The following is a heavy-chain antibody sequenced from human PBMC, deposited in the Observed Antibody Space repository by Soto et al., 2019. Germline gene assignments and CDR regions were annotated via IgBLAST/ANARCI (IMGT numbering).Heavy chain of an antibody. V-gene: IGHV3-9*01. CDR3: AKDRYSISWYYFDY. CDR2: ISWNSGSI. CDR1: GFTFDDYA. Sequence: EVQLVESGGGLVQPGRSLRLSCAASGFTFDDYAMHWVRQAPGKGLEWVSGISWNSGSIGYSDSVMGRFPISRDNAKNYLYMKMNSLRAEDTALYYCAKDRYSISWYYFDYWGQGTLVTVSS. J-gene: IGHJ4*02. D-gene: IGHD6-13*01.